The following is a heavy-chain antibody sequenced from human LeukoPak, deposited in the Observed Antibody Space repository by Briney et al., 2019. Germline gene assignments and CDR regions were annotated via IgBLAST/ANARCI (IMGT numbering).Heavy chain of an antibody. J-gene: IGHJ4*02. D-gene: IGHD3-10*01. V-gene: IGHV3-30*01. CDR1: GFTFSSYA. CDR3: ARGDYYGSGSSPFDC. CDR2: ISYDGSNK. Sequence: GGSLRLSCAASGFTFSSYAMHWVRQAPGKGLEWVAVISYDGSNKYYADSVKGRFTISRDNSKNTLYLQMNSLRAEDTAVYYCARGDYYGSGSSPFDCWGQGTLVTVSS.